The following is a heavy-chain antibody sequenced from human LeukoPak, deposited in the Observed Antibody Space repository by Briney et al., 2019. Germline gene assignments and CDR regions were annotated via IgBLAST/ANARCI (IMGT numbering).Heavy chain of an antibody. Sequence: GESLKISCKGSGYSFTSYWISWVRPMPGKGLEWMGIIYPGDSDTRYSPSFQGQVTISADKSISTAYLQWSSLKASDTAMYYCARLPSRDCSSTSCHFDYWGQGTLVTVSS. CDR3: ARLPSRDCSSTSCHFDY. D-gene: IGHD2-2*01. CDR1: GYSFTSYW. CDR2: IYPGDSDT. V-gene: IGHV5-51*01. J-gene: IGHJ4*02.